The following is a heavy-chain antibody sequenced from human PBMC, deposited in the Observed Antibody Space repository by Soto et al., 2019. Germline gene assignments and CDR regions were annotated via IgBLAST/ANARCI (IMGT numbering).Heavy chain of an antibody. V-gene: IGHV3-74*01. CDR1: GFTFSSYW. D-gene: IGHD1-26*01. CDR2: INSDGSST. Sequence: PGGSLRLSCAASGFTFSSYWMHWVRQAPGKGLVWVSRINSDGSSTSYADSVKGRFTISRDNAKNTLYLQMNSLRAEDTAVYYCATSLVGATHAISGMDVWGQGTTVTVSS. CDR3: ATSLVGATHAISGMDV. J-gene: IGHJ6*02.